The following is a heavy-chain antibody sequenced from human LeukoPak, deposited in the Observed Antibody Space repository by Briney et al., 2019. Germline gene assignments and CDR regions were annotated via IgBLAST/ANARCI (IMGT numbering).Heavy chain of an antibody. CDR3: AKRVAEESSSWYIDM. V-gene: IGHV3-23*01. CDR1: GFTFSSYR. CDR2: ISGGGGHT. J-gene: IGHJ3*02. D-gene: IGHD6-13*01. Sequence: PGGSLRLSCAASGFTFSSYRMSWVRQAPGKGLEWVSAISGGGGHTFYADSVKGRVTTSRDNSKNTLYLQMNNLRAEDTAVYYCAKRVAEESSSWYIDMWGQGTMVSVSS.